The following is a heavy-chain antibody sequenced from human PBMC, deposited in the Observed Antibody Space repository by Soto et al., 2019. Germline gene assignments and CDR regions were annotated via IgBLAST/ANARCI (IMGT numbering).Heavy chain of an antibody. CDR1: GYTFTSYG. J-gene: IGHJ5*02. V-gene: IGHV1-18*01. D-gene: IGHD3-3*01. Sequence: QVPLVQSGAEVKKPGASVKVSCKASGYTFTSYGISWVRQAPGQGLEWMGWISAYNGNTNYAQKLQGRVTMTTDTYTRTDYMELRSLSSHDTPVYYCANVHDFWSGYFWFDPWGQGTLVTVSS. CDR2: ISAYNGNT. CDR3: ANVHDFWSGYFWFDP.